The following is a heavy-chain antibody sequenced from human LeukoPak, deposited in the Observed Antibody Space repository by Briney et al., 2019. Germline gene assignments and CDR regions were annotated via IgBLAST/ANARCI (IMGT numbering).Heavy chain of an antibody. CDR1: GFSFGDIP. J-gene: IGHJ4*02. V-gene: IGHV3-49*03. Sequence: GGSLRLSCTTSGFSFGDIPMSWFRQAPGKGLEWVGFLKDKGRGGTMEYAASVRGRFTISRDDSKSIAYLQMNSLKTEDTAVYYCTKGGHADFWGPETLVTVSS. CDR3: TKGGHADF. CDR2: LKDKGRGGTM.